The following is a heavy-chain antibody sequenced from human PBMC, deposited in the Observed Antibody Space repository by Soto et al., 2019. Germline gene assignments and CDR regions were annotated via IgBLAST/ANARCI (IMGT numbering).Heavy chain of an antibody. Sequence: QVQLVESGGGVVQPGTSLRLSCAASGFTFSNSAMHWVRQAAGKGLEWVAAIWHDGSNTYSADSVKDRVTISRDNTKNARFLELNSLTVADTAVYYCARGAGGSCTLGAWCKVTLVTVSS. CDR1: GFTFSNSA. D-gene: IGHD3-10*01. J-gene: IGHJ4*02. V-gene: IGHV3-33*01. CDR3: ARGAGGSCTLGA. CDR2: IWHDGSNT.